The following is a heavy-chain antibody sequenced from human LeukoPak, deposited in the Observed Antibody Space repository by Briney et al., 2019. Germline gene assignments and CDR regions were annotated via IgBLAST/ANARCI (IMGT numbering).Heavy chain of an antibody. J-gene: IGHJ4*02. Sequence: ASVKVSCKASGYTFTSYDISWVRQATGQGLEWMGWMNPNSGNTGYAQKFQGRVTMTRNTSISTAYMELSSLRSEDTAVYYCARGRVHELLYLCYWGQGTLVTVSS. CDR1: GYTFTSYD. V-gene: IGHV1-8*01. CDR3: ARGRVHELLYLCY. CDR2: MNPNSGNT. D-gene: IGHD3-10*01.